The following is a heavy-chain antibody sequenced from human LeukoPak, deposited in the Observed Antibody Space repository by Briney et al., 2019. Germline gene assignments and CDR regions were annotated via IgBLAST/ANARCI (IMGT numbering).Heavy chain of an antibody. CDR2: IWYDGSNK. CDR3: ARGKSIVVVTAIQYYFDY. V-gene: IGHV3-33*01. Sequence: GRSLRLSCAASGFTFSSYGMHWVRQAPGKGLEWVAVIWYDGSNKYYADSVKGRFTISRDNSKNTLYLQMSSLRAEDTAVYYCARGKSIVVVTAIQYYFDYWGQGTLVTVSS. J-gene: IGHJ4*02. D-gene: IGHD2-21*02. CDR1: GFTFSSYG.